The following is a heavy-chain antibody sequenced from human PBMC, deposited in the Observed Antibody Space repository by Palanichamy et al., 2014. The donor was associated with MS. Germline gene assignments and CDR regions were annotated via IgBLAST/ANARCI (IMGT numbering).Heavy chain of an antibody. CDR2: INAGNGNT. CDR1: GYTFTSYA. V-gene: IGHV1-3*01. D-gene: IGHD3-3*01. CDR3: ARESSGYYDFWSGYYWFDP. Sequence: QVQLVQSGAEVKKPGASVKVSCKASGYTFTSYAMHWVRQAPGQRLEWMGWINAGNGNTKYSQKFQGRVTITRDTSASTAYMELSSLRSEDTAVYYCARESSGYYDFWSGYYWFDPWGQGTLVTVSS. J-gene: IGHJ5*02.